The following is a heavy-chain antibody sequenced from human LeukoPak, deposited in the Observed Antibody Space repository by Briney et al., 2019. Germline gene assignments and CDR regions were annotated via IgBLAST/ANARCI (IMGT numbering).Heavy chain of an antibody. CDR1: GDSVSSNSAA. V-gene: IGHV6-1*01. Sequence: SQTLSLTCAISGDSVSSNSAAWNWIRQSPSRGLEWLGRTYYRSKWYNDYAVSVKSRITINPDTSKNQFSLRLSSVTAADTAVYYCARGRSTSCYAVRGGDCYVFQHWGQGTLVTVSS. J-gene: IGHJ1*01. CDR2: TYYRSKWYN. CDR3: ARGRSTSCYAVRGGDCYVFQH. D-gene: IGHD2-2*01.